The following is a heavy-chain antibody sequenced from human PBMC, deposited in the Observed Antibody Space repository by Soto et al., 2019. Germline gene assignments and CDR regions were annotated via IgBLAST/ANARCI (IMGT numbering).Heavy chain of an antibody. CDR3: STGRYRDY. Sequence: PGGSLRLSCGASGLTFSSFWIHWVRQVPGKGLMWFARINGDGSITDYADSVKGRFSVSRDNAESRMFLQMNSLRVEDTALYYCSTGRYRDYWGQGTLVAV. CDR1: GLTFSSFW. CDR2: INGDGSIT. J-gene: IGHJ4*02. V-gene: IGHV3-74*01. D-gene: IGHD2-8*02.